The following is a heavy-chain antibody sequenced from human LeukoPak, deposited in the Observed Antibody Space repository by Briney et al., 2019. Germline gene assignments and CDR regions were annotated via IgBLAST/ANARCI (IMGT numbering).Heavy chain of an antibody. Sequence: SETLSLTCAVYGGSFSGYYWSWIRQPPGKGLEWIGEINHSGSTNYNPSLKSRVTISVDTSKNQFSLKLSSVTAADTAVYYCARGLAKRITMISAFDIWGQGTMVTVSS. CDR1: GGSFSGYY. J-gene: IGHJ3*02. V-gene: IGHV4-34*01. CDR2: INHSGST. D-gene: IGHD3-22*01. CDR3: ARGLAKRITMISAFDI.